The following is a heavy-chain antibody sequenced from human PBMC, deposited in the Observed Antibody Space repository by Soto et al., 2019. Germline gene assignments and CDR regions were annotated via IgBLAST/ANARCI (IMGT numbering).Heavy chain of an antibody. Sequence: HPGGSLRLSCAASGFTFSSYSMNWVRQAPGKGLEWVSYISSSSSTIYYADSVKGRFTISRDNAKNSLYLQMNSLRAEDTAVYYCARVEGPLGYCTNGVCYGLDRWGQGTLVTVSS. CDR3: ARVEGPLGYCTNGVCYGLDR. D-gene: IGHD2-8*01. J-gene: IGHJ4*02. CDR2: ISSSSSTI. CDR1: GFTFSSYS. V-gene: IGHV3-48*01.